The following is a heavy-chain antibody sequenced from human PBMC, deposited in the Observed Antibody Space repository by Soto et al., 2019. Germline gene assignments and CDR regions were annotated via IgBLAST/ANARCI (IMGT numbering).Heavy chain of an antibody. J-gene: IGHJ4*02. CDR1: GFTFSSSA. CDR3: AKDTNYYDTSSFDY. V-gene: IGHV3-23*01. D-gene: IGHD3-22*01. CDR2: ISAGGGST. Sequence: PGGSLRLSCAASGFTFSSSAMSWVRQAPGKGLQWVSCISAGGGSTFYAESVKGRFTISRDNSKNTVSLQMNSLRDEDTAVYYCAKDTNYYDTSSFDYWGQGTLVTVSS.